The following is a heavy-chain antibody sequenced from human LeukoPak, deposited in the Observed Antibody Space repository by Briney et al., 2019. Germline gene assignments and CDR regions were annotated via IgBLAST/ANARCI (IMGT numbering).Heavy chain of an antibody. CDR2: IYDSGST. Sequence: SETLSLTCTVSGGSISSYYWSWIRQPPGKGLEWIGYIYDSGSTNYNPSLKSRVSLSVDTSKNQFSLNLSSVTAADTAVYYCARSQQPTNYYYYYYMDVWGKGTTVTVSS. V-gene: IGHV4-59*01. D-gene: IGHD6-13*01. J-gene: IGHJ6*03. CDR3: ARSQQPTNYYYYYYMDV. CDR1: GGSISSYY.